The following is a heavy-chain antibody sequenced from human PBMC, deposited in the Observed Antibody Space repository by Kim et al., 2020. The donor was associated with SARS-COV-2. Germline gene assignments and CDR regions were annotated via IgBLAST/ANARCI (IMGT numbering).Heavy chain of an antibody. D-gene: IGHD3-22*01. CDR3: ARGGYYYDSSGTLDC. V-gene: IGHV4-39*07. Sequence: PSLKSRVTISVDTSKNQFSLKLSSVTAADAAVYYCARGGYYYDSSGTLDCWGPGTLVTVSS. J-gene: IGHJ4*02.